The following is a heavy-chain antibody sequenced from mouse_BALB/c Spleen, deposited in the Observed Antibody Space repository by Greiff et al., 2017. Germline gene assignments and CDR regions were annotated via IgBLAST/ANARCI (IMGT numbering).Heavy chain of an antibody. CDR1: GYTFTSYW. D-gene: IGHD2-14*01. CDR2: IYPSDSYT. V-gene: IGHV1-69*02. J-gene: IGHJ4*01. CDR3: TRSGYRSYAMDY. Sequence: QVQLQQPGAELVRPGASVKLSCKASGYTFTSYWINWVKQRPGQGLEWIGNIYPSDSYTNYNQKFKDKATLTVDKSSSTAYMQLSSPTSEDSAVYYCTRSGYRSYAMDYWGQGTSVTVSS.